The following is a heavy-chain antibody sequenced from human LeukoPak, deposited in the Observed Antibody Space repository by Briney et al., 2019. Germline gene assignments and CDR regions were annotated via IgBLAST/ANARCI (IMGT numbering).Heavy chain of an antibody. V-gene: IGHV4-59*08. D-gene: IGHD3-22*01. CDR2: ISYSGST. CDR3: ARLLNNDNSGDPDTFDM. CDR1: GGSISRHY. Sequence: PSETLSLTCSVSGGSISRHYWSWIRQPPGKGLEWIGYISYSGSTRYIPSFQSRVTIPLDTSKTHFSLKLTSVTAADTAVYYCARLLNNDNSGDPDTFDMWGPGTMVTVSS. J-gene: IGHJ3*02.